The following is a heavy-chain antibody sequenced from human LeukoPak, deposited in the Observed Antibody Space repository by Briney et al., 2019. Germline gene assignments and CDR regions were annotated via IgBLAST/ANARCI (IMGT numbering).Heavy chain of an antibody. Sequence: SETLSLTCAVSGGSISSGGYSWSWIRQPPGKGLEWIGYIYYSGSTYYNPSLKSRVTMSVDTSKNQFSLKLSSVTAADTAMYFCAKSGGYGLIDYWGQGTRVIVSS. D-gene: IGHD1-26*01. V-gene: IGHV4-30-4*07. CDR2: IYYSGST. J-gene: IGHJ4*02. CDR3: AKSGGYGLIDY. CDR1: GGSISSGGYS.